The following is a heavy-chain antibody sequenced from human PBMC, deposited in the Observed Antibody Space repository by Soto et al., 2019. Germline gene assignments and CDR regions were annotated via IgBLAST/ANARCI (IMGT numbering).Heavy chain of an antibody. CDR1: GYTFTSYA. J-gene: IGHJ5*02. CDR2: INAGNGNT. CDR3: AGAYEFWSGYYNWFDP. D-gene: IGHD3-3*01. Sequence: QVQLVQSGAEVKKPGASVKVSCKASGYTFTSYAMHWVRQAPGQRLEWMGWINAGNGNTKYSQKFQGRVIITRDTSASTAYMERSRLRSEDTAVYYCAGAYEFWSGYYNWFDPWGQGTLVTVSS. V-gene: IGHV1-3*01.